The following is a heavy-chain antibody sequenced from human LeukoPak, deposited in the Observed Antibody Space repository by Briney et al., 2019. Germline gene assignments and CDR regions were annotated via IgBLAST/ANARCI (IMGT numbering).Heavy chain of an antibody. CDR1: GYTFTDYY. CDR3: ARDQERSGAGRGYSYGYVGLAFDI. V-gene: IGHV1-2*04. Sequence: ASVKVSCKASGYTFTDYYIHWVRQAPGQGLEWVGWINPNSGGTNYAQKFQGWVTMTRDTSISTAYMELSRLRSDDTAVYYCARDQERSGAGRGYSYGYVGLAFDIWGQGTMVTVSS. CDR2: INPNSGGT. D-gene: IGHD5-18*01. J-gene: IGHJ3*02.